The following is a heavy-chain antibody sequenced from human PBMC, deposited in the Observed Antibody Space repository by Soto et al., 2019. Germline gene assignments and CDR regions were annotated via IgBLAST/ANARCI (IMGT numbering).Heavy chain of an antibody. CDR1: GFTFSSYA. CDR3: ANSGLGYCSCTCCYESAEHYFDY. D-gene: IGHD2-2*01. CDR2: ISGSGGST. V-gene: IGHV3-23*01. J-gene: IGHJ4*02. Sequence: GGSPRLSCAASGFTFSSYAMSWVRQAPGKGLEWVSAISGSGGSTYYADSVKGRFTISRDNSKNTLYLQMNSLRAEDTAVYYCANSGLGYCSCTCCYESAEHYFDYWGQGTLVTVSS.